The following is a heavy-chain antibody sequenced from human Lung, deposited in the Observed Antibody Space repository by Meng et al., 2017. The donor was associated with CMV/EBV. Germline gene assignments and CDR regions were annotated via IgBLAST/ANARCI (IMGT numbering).Heavy chain of an antibody. Sequence: GSLRLXCTVSGGYINNYYWTWIRQPPGMRLEWIGYISYSGSNKYNPSLKSRVTISVDTSKNHFSLKLSSVTAADTAVYYCARGSLSVVDPDQYFDYWGQGXLVTVSS. CDR2: ISYSGSN. CDR1: GGYINNYY. V-gene: IGHV4-59*01. D-gene: IGHD2-15*01. CDR3: ARGSLSVVDPDQYFDY. J-gene: IGHJ4*02.